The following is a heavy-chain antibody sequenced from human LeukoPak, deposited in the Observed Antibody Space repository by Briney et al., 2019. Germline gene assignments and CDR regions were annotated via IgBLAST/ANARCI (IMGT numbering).Heavy chain of an antibody. J-gene: IGHJ4*02. CDR2: IIPIFGTA. Sequence: GASVKVSCRASGGTFSSYAISWVRQAPGQGLEWMGGIIPIFGTANYAQKFQGRVTITTDESTSTAYMELSSLRSEDTAVYYCARGPYNWNHGVVFDYWGQGTLVTVSS. V-gene: IGHV1-69*05. CDR3: ARGPYNWNHGVVFDY. D-gene: IGHD1-14*01. CDR1: GGTFSSYA.